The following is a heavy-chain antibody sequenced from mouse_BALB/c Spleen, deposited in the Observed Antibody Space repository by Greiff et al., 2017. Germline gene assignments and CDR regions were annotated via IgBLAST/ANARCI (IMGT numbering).Heavy chain of an antibody. J-gene: IGHJ4*01. CDR2: ISDGGSYT. Sequence: EVKVVESGGGLVKPGGSLKLSCAASGFTFSDYYMYWVRQTPEKRLEWVATISDGGSYTYYPDSVKGRFTISRDNAKNNLYLQMSSLKSEDTAMYYCARDLYGYVYYAMDYWGQGTSVTVSS. D-gene: IGHD2-2*01. V-gene: IGHV5-4*02. CDR3: ARDLYGYVYYAMDY. CDR1: GFTFSDYY.